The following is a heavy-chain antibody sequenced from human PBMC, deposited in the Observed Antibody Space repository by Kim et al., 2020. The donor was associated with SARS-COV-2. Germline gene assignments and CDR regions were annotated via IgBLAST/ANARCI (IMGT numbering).Heavy chain of an antibody. CDR1: GFTFSNYA. CDR3: AKDPRSDTYGYYFDF. J-gene: IGHJ4*02. V-gene: IGHV3-30*18. D-gene: IGHD3-16*01. CDR2: ISFDGSQK. Sequence: GGSLRLSCAASGFTFSNYAMHWIRHVPGKGLEWVAVISFDGSQKFYADFVEGRFTISRDNSKSTLDVQMTSLRVEDTAVYYCAKDPRSDTYGYYFDFWGQGTLVSVSS.